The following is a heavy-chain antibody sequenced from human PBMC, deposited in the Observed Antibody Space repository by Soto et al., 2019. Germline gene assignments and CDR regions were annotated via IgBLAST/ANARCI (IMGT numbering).Heavy chain of an antibody. CDR3: ARYGYDSSRYCHPY. Sequence: PGGSLRLSCAASGFTFSDHYMDWVRQAPGKGLEWVGRTRNKANSYTTEYAASVKGRFTISRDDSKNSLYLQMNSLKTEDTAVYYCARYGYDSSRYCHPYWGQGTLVGVSS. J-gene: IGHJ4*02. CDR2: TRNKANSYTT. V-gene: IGHV3-72*01. D-gene: IGHD3-22*01. CDR1: GFTFSDHY.